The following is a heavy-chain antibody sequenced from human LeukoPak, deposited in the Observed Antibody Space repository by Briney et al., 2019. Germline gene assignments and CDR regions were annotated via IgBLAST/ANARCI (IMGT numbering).Heavy chain of an antibody. D-gene: IGHD3-3*01. V-gene: IGHV1-69*05. CDR1: GGTFSSYA. CDR3: ARGYDFWSGSNNWFDP. Sequence: GSSVKVSCKASGGTFSSYAISWVRQAPGQGLEWMGGIIPIFGTANYAQKFQGRVTITTDESTSTAYMELSSLRSEDTAVYYCARGYDFWSGSNNWFDPWGQGTLVTVSS. J-gene: IGHJ5*02. CDR2: IIPIFGTA.